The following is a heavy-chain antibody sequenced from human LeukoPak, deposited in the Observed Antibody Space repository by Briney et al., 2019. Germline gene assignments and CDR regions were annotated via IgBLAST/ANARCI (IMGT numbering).Heavy chain of an antibody. CDR3: ARQHDSYYYYYIDV. CDR1: GYSISNGYY. V-gene: IGHV4-38-2*01. CDR2: LYHSDSA. Sequence: LETLSLTCAVSGYSISNGYYCVWIRQPPGRGLEWIGSLYHSDSAYYNTSLRSRVSMSVDTSKNQFSLTLSFVTAADTAVYYCARQHDSYYYYYIDVWGSGTTVTVS. J-gene: IGHJ6*03.